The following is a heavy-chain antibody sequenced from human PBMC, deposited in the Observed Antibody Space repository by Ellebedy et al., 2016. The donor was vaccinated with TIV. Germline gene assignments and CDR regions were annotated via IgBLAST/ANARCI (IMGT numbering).Heavy chain of an antibody. J-gene: IGHJ4*02. CDR2: INQDGNEK. V-gene: IGHV3-7*01. Sequence: PGGSLRLSCVASGFTFSDYSMSWVRQAPGKGLEWLANINQDGNEKNHVDSVKGRFTISRDNAKNSLYLQMNSLRADDTALYYCARDAASGKTDYWGQGTLVTVSS. CDR1: GFTFSDYS. CDR3: ARDAASGKTDY. D-gene: IGHD6-13*01.